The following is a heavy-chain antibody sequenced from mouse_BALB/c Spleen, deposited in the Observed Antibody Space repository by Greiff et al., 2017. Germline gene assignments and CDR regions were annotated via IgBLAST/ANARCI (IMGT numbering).Heavy chain of an antibody. V-gene: IGHV5-12-2*01. Sequence: EVQGVESGGGLVQPGGSLKLSCAASGFTFSSYTMSWVRQTPEKRLEWVAYISNGGGSTYYPNTVKGRSTISRDNATNTLYLQMSSLTAEDTAMYCAARHVTAFDYWGQGTTLTVSS. CDR3: ARHVTAFDY. CDR2: ISNGGGST. J-gene: IGHJ2*01. CDR1: GFTFSSYT. D-gene: IGHD2-12*01.